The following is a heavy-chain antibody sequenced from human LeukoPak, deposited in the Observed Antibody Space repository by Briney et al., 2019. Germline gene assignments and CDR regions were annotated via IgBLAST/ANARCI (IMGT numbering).Heavy chain of an antibody. V-gene: IGHV4-4*07. D-gene: IGHD1-26*01. CDR1: GAPISNYY. CDR2: VYTGGST. Sequence: SETLSLTCTVSGAPISNYYWSWIRQPAGKGLEWIGRVYTGGSTNYNPSLRSRVTISVDKSRNQFFLNLRSVTAADTAVYYCAGRDYWGQGTLATVSS. CDR3: AGRDY. J-gene: IGHJ4*02.